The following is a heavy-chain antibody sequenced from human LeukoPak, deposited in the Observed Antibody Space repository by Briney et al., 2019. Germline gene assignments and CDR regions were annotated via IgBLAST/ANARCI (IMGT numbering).Heavy chain of an antibody. D-gene: IGHD3-22*01. CDR2: ISSSSYI. CDR1: GFTFSSYS. J-gene: IGHJ4*02. Sequence: GGSLRLSCAASGFTFSSYSMNWVRQAPGKGLEWVSSISSSSYIYYADSVKGRFTISRDNAKNSLYLQMNSLRAEDTAVYYCARDPASYDSSGYYYDLDYWGQGTLVTVSS. V-gene: IGHV3-21*01. CDR3: ARDPASYDSSGYYYDLDY.